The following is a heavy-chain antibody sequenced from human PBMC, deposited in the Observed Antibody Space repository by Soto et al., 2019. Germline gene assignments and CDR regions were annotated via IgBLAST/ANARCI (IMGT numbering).Heavy chain of an antibody. CDR2: ISSNGGST. CDR3: VKDIESDAFDI. J-gene: IGHJ3*02. V-gene: IGHV3-64D*06. D-gene: IGHD1-26*01. CDR1: GFTFSSYA. Sequence: PGGSLSLSCSASGFTFSSYAMHWVRQAPGKGLGYVSAISSNGGSTYYADSVKGRFTISRDNSKNTLYLQMSSLRAEDTAVYYCVKDIESDAFDIWGQGTMVTVSS.